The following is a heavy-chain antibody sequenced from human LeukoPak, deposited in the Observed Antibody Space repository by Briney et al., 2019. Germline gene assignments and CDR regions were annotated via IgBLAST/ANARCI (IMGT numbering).Heavy chain of an antibody. CDR1: GFTFSSYS. CDR2: ISSSSSTI. J-gene: IGHJ4*02. Sequence: GVSLRLSCAASGFTFSSYSMNWVRQAPGKGLEWVSYISSSSSTIYYADSVKGRFTISRDNAKNSLYLQMNSLRAEDTAVYYCARDFGYYYDSSGYCDGLDYWGQGTLVTVSS. CDR3: ARDFGYYYDSSGYCDGLDY. V-gene: IGHV3-48*01. D-gene: IGHD3-22*01.